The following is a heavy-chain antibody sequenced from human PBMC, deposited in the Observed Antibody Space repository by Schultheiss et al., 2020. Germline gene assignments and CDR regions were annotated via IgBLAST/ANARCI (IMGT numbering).Heavy chain of an antibody. CDR1: GYSFTNYW. CDR2: IYTADSDT. Sequence: GGSLRLSCVGSGYSFTNYWIGWVRQMPGKGLEWMGIIYTADSDTKYSPSFQGQVTISADKSSSTAYLQWSSLKASDTAMYYCARGPIGDYWGQGTLVTVSS. D-gene: IGHD1-26*01. V-gene: IGHV5-51*01. J-gene: IGHJ4*02. CDR3: ARGPIGDY.